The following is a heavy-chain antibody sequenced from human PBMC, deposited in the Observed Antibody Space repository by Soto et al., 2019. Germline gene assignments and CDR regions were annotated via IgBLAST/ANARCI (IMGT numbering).Heavy chain of an antibody. J-gene: IGHJ4*01. D-gene: IGHD2-2*01. CDR2: ISAYNGNT. CDR3: ARENVISTSCYVSY. Sequence: QVQLVQSGAEVKKPGASVKVSCKASGYTFTSYGISWVRQAPGQGFEWMGWISAYNGNTNDAQKLQRRITRASDTSTSTDDMEMRSLGSDDTAVYYCARENVISTSCYVSYWDHGTLVSVCS. CDR1: GYTFTSYG. V-gene: IGHV1-18*01.